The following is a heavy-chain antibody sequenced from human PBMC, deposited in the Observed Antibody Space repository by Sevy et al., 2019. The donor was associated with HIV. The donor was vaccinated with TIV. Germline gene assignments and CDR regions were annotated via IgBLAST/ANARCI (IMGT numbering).Heavy chain of an antibody. D-gene: IGHD3-22*01. V-gene: IGHV1-18*01. Sequence: ASVKVSCKASGYNFNTYGITWVRQAPGQGLEWVGWIGVNNGKTNYAARLQARISMTADTSTSTVYMELRTLTSDDTAMYFCARDSYYYDMHSSYRPPDYWGQEPWSPSPQ. J-gene: IGHJ4*01. CDR2: IGVNNGKT. CDR1: GYNFNTYG. CDR3: ARDSYYYDMHSSYRPPDY.